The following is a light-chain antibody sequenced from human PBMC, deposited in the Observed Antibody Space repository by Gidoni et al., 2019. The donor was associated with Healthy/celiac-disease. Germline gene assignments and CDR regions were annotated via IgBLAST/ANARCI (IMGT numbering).Light chain of an antibody. Sequence: QSVLYSSNNKNYLAWYQQKPGQPPKLLIYWASTRESGVPDRFSGSGSGTDFTLTISSLQAEDVAVYYCQQYYSTPPVTFXGGTKVEIK. J-gene: IGKJ4*01. CDR2: WAS. CDR3: QQYYSTPPVT. CDR1: QSVLYSSNNKNY. V-gene: IGKV4-1*01.